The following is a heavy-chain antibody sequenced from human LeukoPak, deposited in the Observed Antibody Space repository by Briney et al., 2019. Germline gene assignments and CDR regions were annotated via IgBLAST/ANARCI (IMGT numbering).Heavy chain of an antibody. CDR1: GYTFTRYY. D-gene: IGHD1-1*01. J-gene: IGHJ4*02. CDR3: ARESLLTGSSEY. Sequence: ASVKVSCKASGYTFTRYYMHWVRQAPGQGLEWMGLINPSGGSTVLVQKFQGRVTMTSDTSTSTVYLEVSSLRFEDTAVYYCARESLLTGSSEYWGQGTVVTVSS. CDR2: INPSGGST. V-gene: IGHV1-46*01.